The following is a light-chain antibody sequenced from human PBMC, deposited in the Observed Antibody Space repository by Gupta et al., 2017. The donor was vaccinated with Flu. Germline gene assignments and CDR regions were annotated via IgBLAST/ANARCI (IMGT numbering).Light chain of an antibody. CDR1: ENIISF. Sequence: DIQMTQSPSSLSASVGDRVTITCRASENIISFLNWYQQKPGEAPKLLIYGAATLQSGVPSRFSGSQFGTDFTLTISSLQPDDSASYFCQQSDSMPRTFGQGTRVEIK. CDR3: QQSDSMPRT. J-gene: IGKJ1*01. CDR2: GAA. V-gene: IGKV1-39*01.